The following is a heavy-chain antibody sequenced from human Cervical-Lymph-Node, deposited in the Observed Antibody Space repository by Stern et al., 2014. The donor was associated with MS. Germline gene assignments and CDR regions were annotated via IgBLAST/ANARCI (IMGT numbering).Heavy chain of an antibody. CDR2: IIPILGLP. J-gene: IGHJ5*02. Sequence: QVQLLESGADVKKPGSSVKVSCKASGGTFSSSYAVTWVRQAPGQGLEWMGRIIPILGLPIYAQKFQSRLTITADKSTSTVFMELTSLTSEDTALYFCARGIVTNRPAATKHNLFDPWGQGTLVTVSS. D-gene: IGHD4-17*01. CDR3: ARGIVTNRPAATKHNLFDP. CDR1: GGTFSSSYA. V-gene: IGHV1-69*09.